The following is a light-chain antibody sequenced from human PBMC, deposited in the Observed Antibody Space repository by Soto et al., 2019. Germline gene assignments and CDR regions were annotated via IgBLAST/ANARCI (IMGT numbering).Light chain of an antibody. CDR3: SSYSYSNSPSV. Sequence: QSVLTQPPSASGSPGQSVTISCTGTSGDIGGYDYVSWYQQHPGKAPKLMIYEVTKRPLGVPDRFSGSKSGNTASLTVSGLQAEDEADYYCSSYSYSNSPSVFGTGTKVTVL. CDR1: SGDIGGYDY. J-gene: IGLJ1*01. CDR2: EVT. V-gene: IGLV2-8*01.